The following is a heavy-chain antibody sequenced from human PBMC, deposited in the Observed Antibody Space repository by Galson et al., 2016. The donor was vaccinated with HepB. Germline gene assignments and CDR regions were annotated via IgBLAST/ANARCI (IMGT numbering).Heavy chain of an antibody. V-gene: IGHV3-21*01. D-gene: IGHD1-26*01. CDR1: GFTFTRYT. J-gene: IGHJ4*02. CDR3: ARDIVVGATARVYALDV. Sequence: SLRLSCAASGFTFTRYTIHWVRQAPGKGLEWVSSISSTSAFIFYGDSVKGRFTISRDNTKNSLSLQMNSLRDEDTAVYYCARDIVVGATARVYALDVWGQGALVTVSS. CDR2: ISSTSAFI.